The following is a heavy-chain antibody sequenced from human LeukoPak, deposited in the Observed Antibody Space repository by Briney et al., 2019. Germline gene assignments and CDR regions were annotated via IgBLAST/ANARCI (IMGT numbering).Heavy chain of an antibody. CDR3: AKPLGYYFDY. Sequence: PGGSLRLSCAASGFTFSSYGMHWVRPAPGKGLEWVAVISYDGSNKYYADSVKGRFTISRDNSKNTLYLQMNSLRAEDTAVYYCAKPLGYYFDYWGQGTLVTVSS. CDR1: GFTFSSYG. V-gene: IGHV3-30*18. CDR2: ISYDGSNK. D-gene: IGHD3-16*01. J-gene: IGHJ4*02.